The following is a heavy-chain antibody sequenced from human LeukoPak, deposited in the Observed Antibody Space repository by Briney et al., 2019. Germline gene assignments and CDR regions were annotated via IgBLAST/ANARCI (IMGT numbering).Heavy chain of an antibody. D-gene: IGHD3-22*01. Sequence: ASVKVSCKASGYTFTSYYMHWVRQAPGQGLEWMGIINPSGGSTSYAQKFQGRVTMTRDTSTSTVYMELSSLRSEDTAVYYCARADNFNYYDSSGYETPGDYWGQGTLVTVSS. CDR3: ARADNFNYYDSSGYETPGDY. CDR1: GYTFTSYY. J-gene: IGHJ4*02. CDR2: INPSGGST. V-gene: IGHV1-46*01.